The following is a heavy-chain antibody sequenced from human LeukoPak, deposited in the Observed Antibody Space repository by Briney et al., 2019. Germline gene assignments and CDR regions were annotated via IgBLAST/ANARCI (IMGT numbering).Heavy chain of an antibody. CDR2: IYYSGST. V-gene: IGHV4-39*07. J-gene: IGHJ4*02. CDR1: GGSISSSSYY. CDR3: ARVSGYDSYYFDY. Sequence: PSETLSLTCTVSGGSISSSSYYWGWIRQPPGKGLEWIGSIYYSGSTNYNPSLKSRVTISVDTSKNQFSLKLSSVTAADTAVYYCARVSGYDSYYFDYWGQGTLVTVSS. D-gene: IGHD5-12*01.